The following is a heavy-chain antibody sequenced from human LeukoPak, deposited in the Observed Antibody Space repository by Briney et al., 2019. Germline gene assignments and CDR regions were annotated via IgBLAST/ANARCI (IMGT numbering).Heavy chain of an antibody. V-gene: IGHV1-24*01. Sequence: ASVKVSCKVSEYTLTELSMHWVRQAPGKGLEWLGGFDPEDGEIIYAQKFQGRVTMSDDTSPDTAYMELGSLRSDDTAVYYCAADRGDYSGSYWTAFDIWGQGTMVTVSS. CDR3: AADRGDYSGSYWTAFDI. J-gene: IGHJ3*02. CDR2: FDPEDGEI. D-gene: IGHD1-26*01. CDR1: EYTLTELS.